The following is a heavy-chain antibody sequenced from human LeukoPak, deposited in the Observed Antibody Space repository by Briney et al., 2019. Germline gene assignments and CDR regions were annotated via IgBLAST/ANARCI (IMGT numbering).Heavy chain of an antibody. CDR3: ARLEGGSYAFDI. J-gene: IGHJ3*02. CDR1: GFTFSSYW. CDR2: INSDGSST. V-gene: IGHV3-74*01. Sequence: GGSLRLSCAASGFTFSSYWMHWVRQAPGKGLVWVSRINSDGSSTSYADSVKGRFTISRDNAKNTLYLQMNSLRAEDTAVYYCARLEGGSYAFDIWGQGTMVTVS. D-gene: IGHD1-1*01.